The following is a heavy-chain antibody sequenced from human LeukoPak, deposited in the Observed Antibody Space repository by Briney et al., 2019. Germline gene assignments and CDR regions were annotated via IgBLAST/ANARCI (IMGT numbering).Heavy chain of an antibody. D-gene: IGHD5-12*01. J-gene: IGHJ4*02. CDR2: ISSSGSTI. V-gene: IGHV3-48*03. CDR3: ARFASIDYFDY. Sequence: QPGGSLRLSCAASGFTFSSYEMNWVRQAPGKGLEWVSYISSSGSTISYSNSVKDRFTISRDNAKNSLYLQMNSLRAEDTAVYYCARFASIDYFDYWGQGTLVTVSS. CDR1: GFTFSSYE.